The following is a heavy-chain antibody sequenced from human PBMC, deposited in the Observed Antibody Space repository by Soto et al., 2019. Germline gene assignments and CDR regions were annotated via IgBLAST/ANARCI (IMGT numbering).Heavy chain of an antibody. CDR1: GFTFSGSA. V-gene: IGHV3-73*01. CDR2: IRSKPNNYAT. J-gene: IGHJ6*03. D-gene: IGHD3-3*01. CDR3: SRQASDFWSGKPQYYMDV. Sequence: VQLVESGGGLVQPGGSLKLSCAASGFTFSGSAMHWVRQASGKGLEWVGRIRSKPNNYATAYGASVKGRFTISRDDSKNTAYLQMNSLNTEDTAVYYCSRQASDFWSGKPQYYMDVWGKGTTVTVSS.